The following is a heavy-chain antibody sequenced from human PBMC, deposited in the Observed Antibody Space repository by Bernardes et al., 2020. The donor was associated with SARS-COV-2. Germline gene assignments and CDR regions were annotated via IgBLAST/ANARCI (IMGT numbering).Heavy chain of an antibody. Sequence: SETLSLTCTVSGGSISSGSYYWSWIRQPAGKGLEWIGRIYTSGSTNCNPSLKSRVTISVDTSKNQFSLKLSSVTAADTAVYYCARDYYGDFDSWGQGTLVTVSS. J-gene: IGHJ4*02. CDR3: ARDYYGDFDS. CDR2: IYTSGST. CDR1: GGSISSGSYY. V-gene: IGHV4-61*02. D-gene: IGHD4-17*01.